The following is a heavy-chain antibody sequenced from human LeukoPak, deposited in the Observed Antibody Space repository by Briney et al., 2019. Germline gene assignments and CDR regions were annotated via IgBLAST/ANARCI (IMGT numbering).Heavy chain of an antibody. J-gene: IGHJ2*01. CDR1: GYDFRSNW. CDR2: IYPGDSDT. Sequence: GESLKISCKGSGYDFRSNWIGWVRQTPGKGLEWMGIIYPGDSDTRYSPSFQGQVTISADRSISTAYLQWSSLKASDTAMYFCARRGSGWYQNWYFDLWGRGTLVIVSS. D-gene: IGHD6-19*01. CDR3: ARRGSGWYQNWYFDL. V-gene: IGHV5-51*01.